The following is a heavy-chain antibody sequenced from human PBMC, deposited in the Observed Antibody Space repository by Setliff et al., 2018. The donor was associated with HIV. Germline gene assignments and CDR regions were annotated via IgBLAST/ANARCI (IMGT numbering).Heavy chain of an antibody. D-gene: IGHD5-12*01. CDR3: ARRALRGGYDPEYYFDY. Sequence: GESLKISCKGPGYSFTSYWIGWVRQMPGKGLEWMGIIYPGDSDTRYSPSFQGQVTISADKSISTAYLQWSSLKASDTAMYYCARRALRGGYDPEYYFDYWGQGTLVTVS. CDR2: IYPGDSDT. J-gene: IGHJ4*02. V-gene: IGHV5-51*01. CDR1: GYSFTSYW.